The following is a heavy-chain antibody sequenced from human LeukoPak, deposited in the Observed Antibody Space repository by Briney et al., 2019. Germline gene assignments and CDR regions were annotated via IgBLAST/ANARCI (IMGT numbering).Heavy chain of an antibody. CDR3: ARGTTAATPYYFAF. Sequence: ASVKVSCKASGYTFTGYYMHWVRQAPGQGLEWLGWINPNSGGTNYAQKFQGRVTLTRDMSISTAYVELSGLTSDDTAIYYCARGTTAATPYYFAFWGQGTQVTVSS. D-gene: IGHD2-15*01. J-gene: IGHJ4*02. V-gene: IGHV1-2*02. CDR2: INPNSGGT. CDR1: GYTFTGYY.